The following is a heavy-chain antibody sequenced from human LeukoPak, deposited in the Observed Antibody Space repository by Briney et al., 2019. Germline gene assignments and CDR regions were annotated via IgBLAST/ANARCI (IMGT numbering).Heavy chain of an antibody. CDR2: IRYDGSNK. CDR3: PKTAYEILTGYFN. CDR1: GFTFSSYG. Sequence: GGSLRLSCAASGFTFSSYGMHWVRQAPGKGLEWVAFIRYDGSNKYYADSVKGRFTISRDNSKNTLYLQMNSLRAEDTAVYYCPKTAYEILTGYFNWGQGTLVTVSS. J-gene: IGHJ4*02. V-gene: IGHV3-30*02. D-gene: IGHD3-9*01.